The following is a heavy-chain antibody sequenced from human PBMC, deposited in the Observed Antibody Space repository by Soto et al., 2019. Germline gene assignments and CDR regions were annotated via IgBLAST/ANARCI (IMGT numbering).Heavy chain of an antibody. CDR3: AKGKYRSRHSSGCHFDY. J-gene: IGHJ4*02. D-gene: IGHD6-19*01. CDR2: ISSSSSTI. CDR1: GFTFSSYS. Sequence: PGGSLRLSCAASGFTFSSYSMNWVRQAPGKGLEWVSYISSSSSTIYYADSVKGRFTISRDNSKNTLYLQMNSLRAEDTAVYYCAKGKYRSRHSSGCHFDYWGQGTLVTVSS. V-gene: IGHV3-48*01.